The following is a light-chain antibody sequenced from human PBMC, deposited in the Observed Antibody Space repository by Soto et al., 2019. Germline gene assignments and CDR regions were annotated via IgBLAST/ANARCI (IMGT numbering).Light chain of an antibody. CDR2: FGS. J-gene: IGKJ1*01. Sequence: DIVMTQSPLSLPVTPGEPASISCRSSQSLLHSNGYNYLDWYLQKPGQSPQLLIYFGSNRASGVPDMFSGSGAGKDFKLKISRGGDGDVGVYYCMQALQTPQWTFGQGTNVEI. V-gene: IGKV2-28*01. CDR3: MQALQTPQWT. CDR1: QSLLHSNGYNY.